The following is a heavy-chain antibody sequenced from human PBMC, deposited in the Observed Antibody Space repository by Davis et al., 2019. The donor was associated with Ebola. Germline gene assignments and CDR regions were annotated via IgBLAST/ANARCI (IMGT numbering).Heavy chain of an antibody. CDR1: GFTFSSYG. Sequence: GESLKISCAASGFTFSSYGMHWVRQAPGKGLEWVAVISYDGSNKYYADSVKGRFTISRDNSKNTLYLQMNNLRVDDTAVYYCAKDPGLYFWDVWGQGTSVTVSS. CDR2: ISYDGSNK. D-gene: IGHD2/OR15-2a*01. V-gene: IGHV3-30*18. CDR3: AKDPGLYFWDV. J-gene: IGHJ6*02.